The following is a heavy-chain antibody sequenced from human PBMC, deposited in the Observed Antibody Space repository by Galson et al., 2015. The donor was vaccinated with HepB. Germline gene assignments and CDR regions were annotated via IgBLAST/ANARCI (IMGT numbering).Heavy chain of an antibody. D-gene: IGHD3-22*01. Sequence: SLRLSCAASGFTFSGSAMHWVRQTSGTGLEWVGRIRSKASSYATAYAASVKGRFTIFRDDSKSTAYLQMNSLKTEDTAVYYCTRICVTIIVVVILDYWGQGTLVTVSS. CDR3: TRICVTIIVVVILDY. J-gene: IGHJ4*02. CDR2: IRSKASSYAT. V-gene: IGHV3-73*01. CDR1: GFTFSGSA.